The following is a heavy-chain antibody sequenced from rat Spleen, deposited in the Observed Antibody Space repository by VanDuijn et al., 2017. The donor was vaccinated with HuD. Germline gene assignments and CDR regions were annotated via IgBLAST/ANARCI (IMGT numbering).Heavy chain of an antibody. Sequence: QVQLKESGPGLVQPSQTLSLTCTVSGFTLSRYHVHWVRQPPGKGLEWMGVVGSDGDTSYNAGLKSRLSISRDTSKSQVFLKMNSLQTEDIATYYGVRGGNGPKDYYFDYWGQGVMVTVSS. CDR2: VGSDGDT. D-gene: IGHD1-7*01. CDR3: VRGGNGPKDYYFDY. V-gene: IGHV2-32*01. CDR1: GFTLSRYH. J-gene: IGHJ2*01.